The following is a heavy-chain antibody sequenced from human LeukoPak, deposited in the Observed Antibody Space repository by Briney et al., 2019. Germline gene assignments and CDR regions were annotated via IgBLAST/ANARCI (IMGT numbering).Heavy chain of an antibody. V-gene: IGHV1-18*01. CDR1: GYTFISYG. J-gene: IGHJ6*03. CDR2: ISPYTTKT. Sequence: ASVKVSCKASGYTFISYGITWVRQAPGQGLEWMGGISPYTTKTNYAQSLQGRVTMTTDTSTSTAYMELRSLRSDDTAVYYCAREGGVGPTAPPDYYSYQMDVWGKGTTVTVSS. D-gene: IGHD1-26*01. CDR3: AREGGVGPTAPPDYYSYQMDV.